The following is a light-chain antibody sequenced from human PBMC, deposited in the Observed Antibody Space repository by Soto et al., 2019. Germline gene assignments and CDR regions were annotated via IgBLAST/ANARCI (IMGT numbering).Light chain of an antibody. J-gene: IGLJ1*01. CDR2: DVS. V-gene: IGLV2-14*01. CDR3: SSYTSSATRV. Sequence: QSALTQPASVSGSPGQSITISCTGTNSDVGGYNYVSWYQQHPGKAPKLMIYDVSSRPSGVSNRFSGSKSGNTASLTISGLQAEDEADYYCSSYTSSATRVFGPGTKLTVL. CDR1: NSDVGGYNY.